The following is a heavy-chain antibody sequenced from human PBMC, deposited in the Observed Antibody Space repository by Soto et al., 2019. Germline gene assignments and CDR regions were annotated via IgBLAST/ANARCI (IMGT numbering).Heavy chain of an antibody. CDR2: IYYSGSN. D-gene: IGHD6-19*01. V-gene: IGHV4-59*08. CDR1: GGTSSRYC. Sequence: SETLSLTCTVSGGTSSRYCRSWIRQHTGKGLEWIGDIYYSGSNNYYPSPMSRVSISVHTTNNQYSLKLSSVPAADTAVYYYASLASCSSGWPANLFDPWGQGTLVTVSS. CDR3: ASLASCSSGWPANLFDP. J-gene: IGHJ5*02.